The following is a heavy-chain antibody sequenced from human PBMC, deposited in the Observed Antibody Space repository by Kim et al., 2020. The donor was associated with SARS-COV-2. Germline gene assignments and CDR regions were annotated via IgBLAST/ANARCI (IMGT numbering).Heavy chain of an antibody. J-gene: IGHJ4*02. Sequence: AEKFQGRVTTTRDTSISTAYMELSRLRSDDTAVYYCGRDPPAAAGIFDYWGQGTLVTVSS. D-gene: IGHD6-25*01. CDR3: GRDPPAAAGIFDY. V-gene: IGHV1-2*02.